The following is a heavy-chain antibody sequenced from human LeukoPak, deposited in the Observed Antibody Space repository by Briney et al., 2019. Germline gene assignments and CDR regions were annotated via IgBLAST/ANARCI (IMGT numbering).Heavy chain of an antibody. V-gene: IGHV4-39*01. D-gene: IGHD2-2*01. Sequence: KPSETLSLTCTVSGGSISSSSYYWGWIRQPPGKGLEWIGSIYYSGSTYYNPSLKSRVTISVDTSKNQFSLKLSSVTAADTAVYYCARLRLVNWFDPWAREPWSPSPQ. CDR2: IYYSGST. CDR3: ARLRLVNWFDP. CDR1: GGSISSSSYY. J-gene: IGHJ5*02.